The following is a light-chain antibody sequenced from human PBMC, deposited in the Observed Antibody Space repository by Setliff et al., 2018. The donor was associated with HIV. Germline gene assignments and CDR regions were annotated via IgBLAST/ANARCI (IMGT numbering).Light chain of an antibody. Sequence: QSALTQPASVSGSPGQSITISCTGTSSDIGGYNYVSWYQQHPGKAPKLVISEVSNRPSGLSNRFSGSKSGDTASPTISGLQTEDEADYYCSSYTATSTLYVFGTGTKVTVL. J-gene: IGLJ1*01. CDR3: SSYTATSTLYV. V-gene: IGLV2-14*01. CDR1: SSDIGGYNY. CDR2: EVS.